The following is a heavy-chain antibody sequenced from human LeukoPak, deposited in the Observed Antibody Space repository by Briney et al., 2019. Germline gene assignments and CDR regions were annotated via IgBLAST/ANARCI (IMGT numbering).Heavy chain of an antibody. Sequence: GGSLRLSCAASGFTFDDYAMHWVRQAPGKGLEWVSGISWNSGSIGYADSVKGQFTISRDNAKNSLYLQMNSLRAEDMALYYCAKGKRVGAAGAFDIWGQGTMVTVSS. CDR2: ISWNSGSI. CDR3: AKGKRVGAAGAFDI. V-gene: IGHV3-9*03. CDR1: GFTFDDYA. J-gene: IGHJ3*02. D-gene: IGHD1-26*01.